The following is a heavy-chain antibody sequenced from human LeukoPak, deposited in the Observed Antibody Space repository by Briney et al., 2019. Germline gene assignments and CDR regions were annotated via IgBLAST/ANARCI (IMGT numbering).Heavy chain of an antibody. CDR1: GFPFRTYW. CDR2: INTEGSST. D-gene: IGHD3-9*01. V-gene: IGHV3-74*01. J-gene: IGHJ4*02. Sequence: GGSLRLSCAASGFPFRTYWMHWVRHAPGKGLMWVSRINTEGSSTSYADSVKGRFTISRDNAKNTLYLQMNSLRAEDTAMYYCARDFDRYYFGYWGQGTLVTVSS. CDR3: ARDFDRYYFGY.